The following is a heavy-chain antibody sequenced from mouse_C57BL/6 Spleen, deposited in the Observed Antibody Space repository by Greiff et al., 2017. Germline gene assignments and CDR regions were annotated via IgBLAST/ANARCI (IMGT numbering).Heavy chain of an antibody. V-gene: IGHV1-52*01. J-gene: IGHJ4*01. D-gene: IGHD1-1*01. CDR3: AVSSLRDYYAMDY. CDR2: IDPSDSET. Sequence: QVQLQQPGAELVRPGSSVKLSCKASGYTFTSYWMHWVKQRPIQGLEWIGNIDPSDSETHYNQKFKDKATLTVDKSSSTAYMQLSSLTSEDSAVYDCAVSSLRDYYAMDYWGQGTSVTVSS. CDR1: GYTFTSYW.